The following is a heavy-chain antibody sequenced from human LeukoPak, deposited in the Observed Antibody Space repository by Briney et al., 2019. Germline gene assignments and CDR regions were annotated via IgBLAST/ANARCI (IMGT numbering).Heavy chain of an antibody. CDR2: ISSGGDST. CDR1: GFSFSTYA. Sequence: GGSLTLSCAASGFSFSTYAMSWVRQAPGKGLEWVSTISSGGDSTYYPVSVKGRFTISRDNSKNTLYLQIKNVRAEDTAKYYCAKMSPYTSGWPSDCWGQGTLVTVSS. CDR3: AKMSPYTSGWPSDC. J-gene: IGHJ4*02. D-gene: IGHD6-19*01. V-gene: IGHV3-23*01.